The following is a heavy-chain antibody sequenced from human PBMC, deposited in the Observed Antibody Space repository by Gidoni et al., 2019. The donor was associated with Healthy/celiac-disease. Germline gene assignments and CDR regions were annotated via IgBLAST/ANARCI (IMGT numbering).Heavy chain of an antibody. Sequence: QVQLVESGGGVVQPGRSLRLSCAASGFPFSSYAMHWVRQAPGKGLEWVAVISYDGSNKYYADSVKGRFTISRDNSKNTLYLQMNSLRAEDTAVYYCARPRGGVVAALDYWGQGTLVTVSS. V-gene: IGHV3-30-3*01. J-gene: IGHJ4*02. D-gene: IGHD2-15*01. CDR3: ARPRGGVVAALDY. CDR2: ISYDGSNK. CDR1: GFPFSSYA.